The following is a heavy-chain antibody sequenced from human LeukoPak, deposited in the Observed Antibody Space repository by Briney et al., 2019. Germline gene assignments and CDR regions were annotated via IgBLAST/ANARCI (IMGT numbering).Heavy chain of an antibody. J-gene: IGHJ4*02. CDR3: ARDDQGVNYDILTGYYRAAFGFDY. D-gene: IGHD3-9*01. CDR1: GGSISSSSYY. V-gene: IGHV4-39*07. CDR2: IYYSGST. Sequence: SETLSLTCTVSGGSISSSSYYWGWLRQPPGKGLEWIGSIYYSGSTYYNPSLKSRVTISVDTSKNQFSLKLSSVTAADTAVYYCARDDQGVNYDILTGYYRAAFGFDYWGQGTLVTVSS.